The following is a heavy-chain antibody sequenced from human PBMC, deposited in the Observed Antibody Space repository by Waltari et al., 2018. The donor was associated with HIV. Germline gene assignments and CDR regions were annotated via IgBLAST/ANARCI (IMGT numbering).Heavy chain of an antibody. CDR1: GFTFSNFA. V-gene: IGHV3-23*01. Sequence: EVQLLESGGGLVQPGGSLRLSCAASGFTFSNFAMSWVRQAPGRGLEWVSGSSASGGSTYYADSVKGRFIISRDSSKSTLYLQMHSLRVEDTAVYYCAKNYDFDYWGQGTLVTVSS. CDR2: SSASGGST. CDR3: AKNYDFDY. D-gene: IGHD3-10*01. J-gene: IGHJ4*02.